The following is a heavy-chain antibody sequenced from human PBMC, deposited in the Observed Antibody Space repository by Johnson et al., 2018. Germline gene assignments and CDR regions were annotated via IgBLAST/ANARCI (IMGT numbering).Heavy chain of an antibody. CDR2: IWYDGSNK. CDR3: AGDIGDRAFDI. D-gene: IGHD3-10*01. CDR1: GFTFSSYG. V-gene: IGHV3-33*08. Sequence: VQLVESGGGVVQPGRSLRLSCAASGFTFSSYGMHWVRQAPGKGLEWVAVIWYDGSNKYYADSVKGRFTISRDNSKNTLYLQMNSLRAEDTAVYYCAGDIGDRAFDIWGQGTMVTVSS. J-gene: IGHJ3*02.